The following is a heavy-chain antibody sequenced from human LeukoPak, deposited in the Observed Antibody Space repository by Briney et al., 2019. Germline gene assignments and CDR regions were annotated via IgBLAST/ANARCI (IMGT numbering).Heavy chain of an antibody. V-gene: IGHV3-33*01. J-gene: IGHJ4*02. D-gene: IGHD3-22*01. CDR2: IWYDGSNK. CDR1: GFTFSSYG. CDR3: ARAGCYYDSSGYRASLNY. Sequence: GRSLRLSCAASGFTFSSYGMHWVRQAPGKGLEWVAVIWYDGSNKYYADSVKGRFTISRDNSKNTLYLQMNSLRAEDTAVYYCARAGCYYDSSGYRASLNYWGQGTLVTVSS.